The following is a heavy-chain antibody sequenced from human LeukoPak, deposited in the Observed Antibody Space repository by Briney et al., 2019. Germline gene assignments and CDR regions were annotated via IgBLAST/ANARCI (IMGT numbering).Heavy chain of an antibody. D-gene: IGHD1-26*01. CDR1: GLTLSNYW. V-gene: IGHV3-7*03. CDR2: IKQDGSEK. CDR3: AARSSGNPYF. Sequence: GGSLKLSYTASGLTLSNYWMIWVRQAPGKGLQWVAKIKQDGSEKYYVDSVKGRFTISRDNAENSLYLQMNSLRVEDTAVHYCAARSSGNPYFWGQGTLVTVSS. J-gene: IGHJ4*02.